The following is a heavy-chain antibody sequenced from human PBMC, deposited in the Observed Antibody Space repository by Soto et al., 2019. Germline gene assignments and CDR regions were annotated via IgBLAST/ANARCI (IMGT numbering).Heavy chain of an antibody. D-gene: IGHD6-13*01. CDR2: IYYSGST. J-gene: IGHJ3*02. CDR3: ARGVLKQQLVHRAFDI. CDR1: GGSVSSGSYY. V-gene: IGHV4-61*01. Sequence: PSETLSLTCTVSGGSVSSGSYYWSWIRQPPGKGLEWIGYIYYSGSTNYNPSLKSRVTISVDKSKNQFSLKLSSVTAADTAVYYCARGVLKQQLVHRAFDIWGQGTMVTVSS.